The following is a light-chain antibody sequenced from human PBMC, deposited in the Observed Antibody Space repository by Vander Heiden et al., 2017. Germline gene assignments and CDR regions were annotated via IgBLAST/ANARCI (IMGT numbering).Light chain of an antibody. Sequence: IQMTQSPSSLSASVGDRVTVTCRASQSISNYLNWYQQKPGKAPKLLIYAVFSLQSGVPSRFSGSGSGTDFTLTISSLQPEDFATYYCQQSYSFPRTFGQGTKVEIK. CDR3: QQSYSFPRT. CDR1: QSISNY. V-gene: IGKV1-39*01. J-gene: IGKJ1*01. CDR2: AVF.